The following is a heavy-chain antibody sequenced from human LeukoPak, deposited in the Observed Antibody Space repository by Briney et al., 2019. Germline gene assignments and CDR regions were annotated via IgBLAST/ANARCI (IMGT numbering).Heavy chain of an antibody. CDR1: GFTFSSYA. Sequence: GGSLRLSSAASGFTFSSYAMSWVRQAPGKGLVWVSAISGSGGSTYYADSVKGRFTISRDNSKNTLYLQMNSLRAEDTAVYYCAKVYCSSTSCYALYYFDYWGQGTLVTVSS. V-gene: IGHV3-23*01. J-gene: IGHJ4*02. CDR3: AKVYCSSTSCYALYYFDY. CDR2: ISGSGGST. D-gene: IGHD2-2*01.